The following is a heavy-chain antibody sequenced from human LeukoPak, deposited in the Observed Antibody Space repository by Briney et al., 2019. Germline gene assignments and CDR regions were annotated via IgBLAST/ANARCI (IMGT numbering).Heavy chain of an antibody. Sequence: PSETLSLTCIISDDSISSSTYYWGWIRQPPGKGLEWIGTLYYSGKTYYNPSLKSRVTISIDTSKNQFSLKLTSATAADTAVYYCAIDHSSASYTYYYYYMDVWGKGTTVTVSS. CDR3: AIDHSSASYTYYYYYMDV. CDR2: LYYSGKT. D-gene: IGHD1-26*01. J-gene: IGHJ6*03. V-gene: IGHV4-39*07. CDR1: DDSISSSTYY.